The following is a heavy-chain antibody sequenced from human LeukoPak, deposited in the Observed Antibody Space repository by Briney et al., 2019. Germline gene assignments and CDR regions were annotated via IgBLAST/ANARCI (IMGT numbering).Heavy chain of an antibody. CDR3: ARHLGQWFGASYYFDY. J-gene: IGHJ4*02. V-gene: IGHV4-39*01. CDR1: GGSISSSSYY. CDR2: IYYSGST. Sequence: SETLSLTCTVSGGSISSSSYYWGWIRQPPGTGLEWIGSIYYSGSTYYNPSLKSRVTISVDTSKNQFSLKLSSVTVADTAVYYCARHLGQWFGASYYFDYWGQGTLVTVSS. D-gene: IGHD3-10*01.